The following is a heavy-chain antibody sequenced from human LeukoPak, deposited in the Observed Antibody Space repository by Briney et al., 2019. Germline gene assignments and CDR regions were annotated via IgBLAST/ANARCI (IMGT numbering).Heavy chain of an antibody. D-gene: IGHD5-12*01. CDR1: GGSISSYY. V-gene: IGHV4-59*01. J-gene: IGHJ4*02. CDR3: ASYSGYDKTFDY. CDR2: IYYSGST. Sequence: PSETLSLTCTVSGGSISSYYWSWIRQPPRKGLEWIGYIYYSGSTNYNPSLKSRVTISVDTSKNQFSLKLSSVTAADTAVYYCASYSGYDKTFDYWGQGTLVTVSS.